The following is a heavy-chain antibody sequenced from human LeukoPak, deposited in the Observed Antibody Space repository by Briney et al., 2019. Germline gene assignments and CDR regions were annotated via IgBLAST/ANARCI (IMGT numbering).Heavy chain of an antibody. CDR1: GGSFCGYY. V-gene: IGHV4-34*01. J-gene: IGHJ6*03. CDR2: INHSGST. Sequence: SETLSLTCAVYGGSFCGYYWSWIRQPPGKGLEWIGEINHSGSTNYNPSLKSRVTISVDTSKNQFSLKLSSVTAADTAVYYCARRAGGYSYGYGVGYYMDVWGKGTTVTISS. CDR3: ARRAGGYSYGYGVGYYMDV. D-gene: IGHD5-18*01.